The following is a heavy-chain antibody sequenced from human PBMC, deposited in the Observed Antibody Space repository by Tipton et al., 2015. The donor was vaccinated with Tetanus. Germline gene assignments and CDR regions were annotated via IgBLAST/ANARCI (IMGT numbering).Heavy chain of an antibody. CDR1: GGSFSGYY. J-gene: IGHJ5*02. CDR3: ARAGGIVVVVAAINWFDP. Sequence: LRLSCAVYGGSFSGYYWSWIRQPPGKGLEWIGEINHSGSTNYNPSLKSRVTISVDTSKNQFSLKLSSVTAADTAVYYCARAGGIVVVVAAINWFDPWGQGTLVTVSS. CDR2: INHSGST. D-gene: IGHD2-15*01. V-gene: IGHV4-34*01.